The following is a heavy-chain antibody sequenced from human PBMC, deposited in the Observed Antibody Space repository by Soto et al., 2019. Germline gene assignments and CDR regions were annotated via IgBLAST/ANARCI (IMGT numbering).Heavy chain of an antibody. J-gene: IGHJ6*02. V-gene: IGHV4-4*02. CDR1: GGSISSSNW. CDR2: IYHSGST. CDR3: ARFFSWSDSSGYSLDYGMDV. D-gene: IGHD3-22*01. Sequence: PSETLSLTCAVSGGSISSSNWWSWVRQPPGKGLEWIGEIYHSGSTNYNPSLKSRVTISVDKSKNQFSLKLSSVTAADTAVYYCARFFSWSDSSGYSLDYGMDVWGQGTTVTVSS.